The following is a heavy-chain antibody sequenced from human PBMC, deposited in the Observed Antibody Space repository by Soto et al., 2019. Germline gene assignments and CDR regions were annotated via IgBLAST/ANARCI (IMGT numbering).Heavy chain of an antibody. CDR3: ARPAISGWYLDPDYYYYMDV. V-gene: IGHV4-39*01. J-gene: IGHJ6*03. Sequence: SETLSLTCTVSGGSISSSSYYWGWIRQPPGKGLEWIGSIYYSGSTYYNPSLKSRVTISVDTSKNQFSLKLSSVTAADTAVYYCARPAISGWYLDPDYYYYMDVWGKGTTVTVSS. CDR1: GGSISSSSYY. CDR2: IYYSGST. D-gene: IGHD6-19*01.